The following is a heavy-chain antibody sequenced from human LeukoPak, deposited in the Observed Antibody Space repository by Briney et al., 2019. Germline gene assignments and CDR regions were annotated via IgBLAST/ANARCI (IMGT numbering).Heavy chain of an antibody. J-gene: IGHJ3*02. CDR2: IWYDGSNK. V-gene: IGHV3-33*01. CDR1: GFTFSSYG. D-gene: IGHD6-19*01. CDR3: ARDRGRSGWYDAFDI. Sequence: PGGSLRLSCAASGFTFSSYGMHWVRQAPGKGLEWVAVIWYDGSNKYYADSVKGRFTISRYNSKNTLYLQMNSLRAEDTAVYYCARDRGRSGWYDAFDIWGQGTMVTVSS.